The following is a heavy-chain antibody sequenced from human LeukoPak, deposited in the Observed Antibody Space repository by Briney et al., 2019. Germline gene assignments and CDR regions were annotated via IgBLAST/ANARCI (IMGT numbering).Heavy chain of an antibody. J-gene: IGHJ6*02. CDR3: ARDGSMDV. Sequence: ASVKVSCKASGYSFINNGINWVRQAPGQGLEWMGWISPYNGNTNFAQKLQGRVTLTTDTSTSTAYLELRSLRSDDTAVYYCARDGSMDVWGQGTTVTVSS. CDR1: GYSFINNG. V-gene: IGHV1-18*01. CDR2: ISPYNGNT.